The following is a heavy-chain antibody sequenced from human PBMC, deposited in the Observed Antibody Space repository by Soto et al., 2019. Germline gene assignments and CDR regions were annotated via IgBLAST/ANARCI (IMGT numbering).Heavy chain of an antibody. J-gene: IGHJ4*02. D-gene: IGHD6-19*01. CDR2: ISYDGSNK. CDR1: GFTFSSYA. CDR3: ARERYSSGWSFDY. Sequence: PGGSLRLSCGASGFTFSSYAMHWVRQAPGKGLEWVAVISYDGSNKYYADSVKGRFTISRDNSKNTLYLQMNSLRAEDTAVYYCARERYSSGWSFDYWGQGTLVTVSS. V-gene: IGHV3-30-3*01.